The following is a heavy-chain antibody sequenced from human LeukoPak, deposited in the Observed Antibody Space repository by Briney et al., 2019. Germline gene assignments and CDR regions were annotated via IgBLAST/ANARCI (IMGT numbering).Heavy chain of an antibody. CDR2: IRSKAYGGTT. CDR3: ARDPPLRWLYFDH. D-gene: IGHD4-23*01. J-gene: IGHJ4*02. CDR1: GFTFGDYA. V-gene: IGHV3-49*04. Sequence: GGSLRLSCTASGFTFGDYAMSWVRQAPGKGLEWVGFIRSKAYGGTTEYAASVKGRFTISRDDSKSIAYLQMNSLRAEDTAVYYCARDPPLRWLYFDHWGQGALVTVSS.